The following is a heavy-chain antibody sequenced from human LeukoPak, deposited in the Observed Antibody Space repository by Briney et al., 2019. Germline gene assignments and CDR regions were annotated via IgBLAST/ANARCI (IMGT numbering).Heavy chain of an antibody. V-gene: IGHV3-23*01. D-gene: IGHD4-17*01. CDR2: ISGSGGST. CDR1: GFTVSSNY. CDR3: AKDVRDYGDYESDFDY. J-gene: IGHJ4*02. Sequence: GGSLRLSCAASGFTVSSNYMSWVRQAPGKGLEWVSAISGSGGSTYYADSVKGRFTISRDNSKNTLYLQMNSLRAEDTAVYYCAKDVRDYGDYESDFDYWGQGTLVTVSS.